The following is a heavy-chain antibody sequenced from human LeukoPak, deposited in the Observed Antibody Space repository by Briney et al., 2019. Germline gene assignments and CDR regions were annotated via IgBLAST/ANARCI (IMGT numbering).Heavy chain of an antibody. CDR2: IWYDGSNK. V-gene: IGHV3-33*01. J-gene: IGHJ3*02. CDR3: ARRIMITFGGVIAYDAFDI. D-gene: IGHD3-16*02. Sequence: GGSLRLSCAASGFTFSSYGMHWVRQAPGKGLEWVAVIWYDGSNKYYADSVKGRFTISRDNSKNTLYLQMNSLRAEDTAVYYCARRIMITFGGVIAYDAFDIWGQGTMVTVSS. CDR1: GFTFSSYG.